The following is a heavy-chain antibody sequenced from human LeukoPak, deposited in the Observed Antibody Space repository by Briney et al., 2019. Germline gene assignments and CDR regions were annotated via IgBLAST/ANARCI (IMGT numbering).Heavy chain of an antibody. V-gene: IGHV3-66*02. J-gene: IGHJ4*02. Sequence: GGSLRLSCAASGFTVSSNYMSWVRQAPGKGLEWVSVIYSGGTTYYADSVKGRFTISRDNSKNTVYLQMNSLRAEDTAMYYCARGSWNCSGGSCYDYWGQGTLVTVSS. CDR3: ARGSWNCSGGSCYDY. CDR1: GFTVSSNY. CDR2: IYSGGTT. D-gene: IGHD2-15*01.